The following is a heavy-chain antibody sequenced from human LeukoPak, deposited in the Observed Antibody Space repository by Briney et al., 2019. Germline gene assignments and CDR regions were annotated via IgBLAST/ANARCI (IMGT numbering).Heavy chain of an antibody. D-gene: IGHD3-22*01. CDR3: ARSLLYYYDSSGPEN. CDR1: GFTVSSYD. Sequence: PGGSLRLSCAASGFTVSSYDMHWVRQAPGKGLAWVSRINTDGSSTSYADSVKGRFTISRDNAKNTLYLQMNSLRAADTAVYYCARSLLYYYDSSGPENWGQGSLVTVSS. J-gene: IGHJ4*02. CDR2: INTDGSST. V-gene: IGHV3-74*01.